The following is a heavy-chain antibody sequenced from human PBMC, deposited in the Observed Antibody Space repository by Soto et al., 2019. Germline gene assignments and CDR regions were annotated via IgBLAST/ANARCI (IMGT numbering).Heavy chain of an antibody. CDR3: ARGSQGSSGWYSADY. CDR2: INPSGGTT. D-gene: IGHD6-19*01. Sequence: QVQVVQSGAEVRKPGASVKVSCKASGYTFTSYYMHWVRQAPGQGLEWMGLINPSGGTTNYAHMFQVRVTMTRDASTSTVYMELSSLRSDDTAVYYCARGSQGSSGWYSADYWGQGTPVTVSS. CDR1: GYTFTSYY. J-gene: IGHJ4*02. V-gene: IGHV1-46*01.